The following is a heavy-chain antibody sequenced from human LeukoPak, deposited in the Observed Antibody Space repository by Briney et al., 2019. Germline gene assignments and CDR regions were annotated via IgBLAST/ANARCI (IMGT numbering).Heavy chain of an antibody. D-gene: IGHD6-19*01. Sequence: ASVKISCKASGYTFTAYYMHWVRQAPGQGLEWLGWINPNSGGTNYAQKFQGRVTMTRDTSISTAYMELSRLTFDDTAVYYCARDYYTRGRYSSGWLIVSWWGQGTLVTVSS. CDR3: ARDYYTRGRYSSGWLIVSW. CDR2: INPNSGGT. CDR1: GYTFTAYY. J-gene: IGHJ4*02. V-gene: IGHV1-2*02.